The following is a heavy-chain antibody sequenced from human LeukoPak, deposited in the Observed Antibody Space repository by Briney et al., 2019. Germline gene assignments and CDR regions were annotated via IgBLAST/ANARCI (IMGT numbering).Heavy chain of an antibody. Sequence: WAPRPPTAASCGGFFSGYIRSGGRPPPGEGLGGAGVSNHRGNTNYEPSLKGRVTLSRDNSKNPLYLKLSSVNAADTAVYYCARGPYQLLVAPPGYYYYMDVWGKGTTVNGSS. CDR3: ARGPYQLLVAPPGYYYYMDV. CDR2: SNHRGNT. CDR1: GGFFSGYI. J-gene: IGHJ6*03. V-gene: IGHV4-34*01. D-gene: IGHD2-2*01.